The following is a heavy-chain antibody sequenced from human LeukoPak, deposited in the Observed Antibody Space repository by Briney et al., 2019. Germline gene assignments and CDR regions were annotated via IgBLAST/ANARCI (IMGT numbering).Heavy chain of an antibody. V-gene: IGHV4-61*08. Sequence: SETLSLTCAVSGGSISSGGYYWSWIRQPPGKGLEWIGYIYYSGSTNYNPSLKSRVTISVDTSKNQFSLKLSSVTAADTAVYYCARAGYGSGSYWLDYWGQGTLVTVSS. CDR2: IYYSGST. CDR3: ARAGYGSGSYWLDY. J-gene: IGHJ4*02. D-gene: IGHD3-10*01. CDR1: GGSISSGGYY.